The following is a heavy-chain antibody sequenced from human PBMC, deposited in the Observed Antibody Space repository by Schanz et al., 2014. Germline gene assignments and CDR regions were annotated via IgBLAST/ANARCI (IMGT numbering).Heavy chain of an antibody. J-gene: IGHJ4*02. CDR1: GYSFTTYD. CDR3: AIHYGDRPL. Sequence: QVQLVQSGAEVKKPGASVRVSCKASGYSFTTYDVNWVRQATGQGLEWMGWMNPTTGNRGYAQNFQGRVTMTRDTSLKTAYMEMADLKFEYACLYYCAIHYGDRPLWGQGTLIAVSS. CDR2: MNPTTGNR. D-gene: IGHD4-17*01. V-gene: IGHV1-8*01.